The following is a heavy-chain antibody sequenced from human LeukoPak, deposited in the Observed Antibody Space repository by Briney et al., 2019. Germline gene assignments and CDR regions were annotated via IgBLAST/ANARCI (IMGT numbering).Heavy chain of an antibody. D-gene: IGHD6-13*01. CDR2: ISGSGGST. V-gene: IGHV3-23*01. Sequence: PGRSLRLSCAASGFTFSSYAMSWVRQAPGKGLEWVSAISGSGGSTYYADSVKGRFTISRDNSKNTLYLQMNSLRAEDTAVYYCAKDEAIAAAGTGDYWGQGTLVTVSS. CDR3: AKDEAIAAAGTGDY. J-gene: IGHJ4*02. CDR1: GFTFSSYA.